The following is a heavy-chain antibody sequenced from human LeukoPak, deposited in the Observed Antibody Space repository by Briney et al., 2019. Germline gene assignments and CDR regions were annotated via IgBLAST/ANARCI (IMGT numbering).Heavy chain of an antibody. CDR1: GFTFSSYA. V-gene: IGHV3-23*01. D-gene: IGHD4-17*01. CDR2: ISCSGGST. J-gene: IGHJ6*03. Sequence: GGALRLSCAASGFTFSSYAMSWGPQAPGKGLELVSAISCSGGSTYYADSVKGRVTISRDKSKNTLYLNMNSLGAEETAVYYCAKGAGVYGDYYYYYMDVWGKGTTVTVSS. CDR3: AKGAGVYGDYYYYYMDV.